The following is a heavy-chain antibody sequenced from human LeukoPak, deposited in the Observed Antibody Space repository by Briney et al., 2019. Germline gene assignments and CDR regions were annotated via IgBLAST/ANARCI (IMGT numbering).Heavy chain of an antibody. D-gene: IGHD3-10*01. CDR2: INAGNGNT. Sequence: ASVKVSCKASGYTFTSYAMHWVRQAPGQRLEWMGWINAGNGNTKYSQKFQGRVTITRDTSASTAYMELSSLRSEDTAVYYCAGDLRGWFGEFTGIFDYWGQGTLVTVSS. CDR1: GYTFTSYA. CDR3: AGDLRGWFGEFTGIFDY. J-gene: IGHJ4*02. V-gene: IGHV1-3*01.